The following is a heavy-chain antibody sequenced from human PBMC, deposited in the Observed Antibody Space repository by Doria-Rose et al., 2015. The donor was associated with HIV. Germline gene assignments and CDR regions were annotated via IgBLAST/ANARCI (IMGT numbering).Heavy chain of an antibody. CDR3: ASQWERSSFDY. CDR1: STYP. Sequence: STYPISWVRQAPGPGLEWMGRIIPILDIVNYALRFQGRVTITADESTSTAYMELSSLRSEDTAIYYCASQWERSSFDYWGQGTLGTVSS. J-gene: IGHJ4*02. V-gene: IGHV1-69*02. CDR2: IIPILDIV. D-gene: IGHD1-26*01.